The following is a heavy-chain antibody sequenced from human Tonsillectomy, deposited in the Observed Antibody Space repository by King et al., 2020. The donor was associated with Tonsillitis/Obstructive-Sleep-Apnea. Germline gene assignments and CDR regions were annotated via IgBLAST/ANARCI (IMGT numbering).Heavy chain of an antibody. CDR3: ARQGYDFWSGYPSRAFDI. CDR1: GYTFTSYW. D-gene: IGHD3-3*01. J-gene: IGHJ3*02. V-gene: IGHV5-51*01. CDR2: IYSGDSDT. Sequence: QLVQSGAEVKKPGESLKISCKGSGYTFTSYWIGVVRQIPGKGLDGMGIIYSGDSDTRYCPSFQGQVTISADKSITTAYLQWSSLKASDTAMYYCARQGYDFWSGYPSRAFDIWGQGTMVTVSS.